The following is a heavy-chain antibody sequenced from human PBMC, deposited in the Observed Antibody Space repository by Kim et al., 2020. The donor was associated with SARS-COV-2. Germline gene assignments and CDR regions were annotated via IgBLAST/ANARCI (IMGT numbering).Heavy chain of an antibody. J-gene: IGHJ3*02. Sequence: SETLSLTCTVSGGSISRYFWSWIRQPPGKGREWMGYINYIGSTNYNPSLRSRVTISVDTSKNQFSLKRSSVTAADTAVYYCARRSLGYCSGGSCYSAFDIWGQGTMVTVSS. CDR3: ARRSLGYCSGGSCYSAFDI. V-gene: IGHV4-59*08. CDR1: GGSISRYF. D-gene: IGHD2-15*01. CDR2: INYIGST.